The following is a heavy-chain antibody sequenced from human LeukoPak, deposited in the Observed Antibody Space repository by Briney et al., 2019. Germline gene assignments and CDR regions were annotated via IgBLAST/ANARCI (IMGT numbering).Heavy chain of an antibody. J-gene: IGHJ4*02. Sequence: GRSLRLSCAASGFTFSSYAMHWVRQAPGKGLEWVAVISDDGSNKYYADSVKGRFTISRDNSKNTLYLQMNSLRAEDTAVYYCARSRGTMVRGVIPCYFDYWGQGTLVTVSS. CDR1: GFTFSSYA. CDR3: ARSRGTMVRGVIPCYFDY. D-gene: IGHD3-10*01. V-gene: IGHV3-30-3*01. CDR2: ISDDGSNK.